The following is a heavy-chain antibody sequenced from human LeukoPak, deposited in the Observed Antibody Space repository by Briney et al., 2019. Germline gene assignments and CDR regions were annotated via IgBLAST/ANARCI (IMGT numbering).Heavy chain of an antibody. Sequence: GGSLRLSGAASGFTFSSYAMSWVRQAPGKGLEWVSAISGSGGSTYYADSGRGRFTISRDNSKNTLSLQINGLRAPDTPVYNCAKRGYYDFCSGYYTPLFDYWGQGALVTVSS. D-gene: IGHD3-3*01. J-gene: IGHJ4*02. V-gene: IGHV3-23*01. CDR2: ISGSGGST. CDR1: GFTFSSYA. CDR3: AKRGYYDFCSGYYTPLFDY.